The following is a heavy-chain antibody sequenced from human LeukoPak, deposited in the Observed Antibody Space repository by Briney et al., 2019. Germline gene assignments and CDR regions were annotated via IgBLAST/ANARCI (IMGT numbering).Heavy chain of an antibody. CDR3: ARRLCSSLTCNIGPSGNWLDP. Sequence: GGSLRLSCAASGFTFSSYAMSWVRQAPGKGLEWVSAISGSGGSTYYADSVKGRFTISRDNSKNTLYLQMNSLRAEDTAVYYCARRLCSSLTCNIGPSGNWLDPWGQGTLVTVSS. J-gene: IGHJ5*02. V-gene: IGHV3-23*01. CDR1: GFTFSSYA. D-gene: IGHD2-2*02. CDR2: ISGSGGST.